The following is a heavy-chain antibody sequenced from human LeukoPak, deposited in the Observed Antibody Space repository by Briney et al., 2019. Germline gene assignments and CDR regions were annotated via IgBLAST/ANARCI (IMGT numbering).Heavy chain of an antibody. CDR3: ARGVWPVDY. Sequence: PSETLSLTCAVYGGSFSGYYWSWIRQPPGKGLEWIGEINHSGSTNYNPSLKSRVTISVDTSKNQFFLKLSSVTAADTAVYYCARGVWPVDYWGQGTLVTVSS. D-gene: IGHD2-8*01. J-gene: IGHJ4*02. V-gene: IGHV4-34*01. CDR1: GGSFSGYY. CDR2: INHSGST.